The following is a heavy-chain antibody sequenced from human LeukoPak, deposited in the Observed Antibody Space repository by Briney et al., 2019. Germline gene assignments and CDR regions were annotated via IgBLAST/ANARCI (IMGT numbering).Heavy chain of an antibody. CDR3: AKDLSSGTGRGFDY. V-gene: IGHV3-30*02. Sequence: GGSLRLSCAASGFTFSDYAMHWVRQAPGKGLEWVAFIRYDGSNKYYADSVKGRFTISRDNSKNTLYLQMNSLRAEDTALYYCAKDLSSGTGRGFDYWGQGTLVTVSS. D-gene: IGHD3/OR15-3a*01. J-gene: IGHJ4*02. CDR2: IRYDGSNK. CDR1: GFTFSDYA.